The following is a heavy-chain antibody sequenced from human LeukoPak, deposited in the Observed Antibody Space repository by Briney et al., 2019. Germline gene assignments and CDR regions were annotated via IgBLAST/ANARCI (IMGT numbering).Heavy chain of an antibody. J-gene: IGHJ6*01. CDR2: IYSGGST. Sequence: GGSLRLSCAASGFTFSSNYMSWVRQAPGKGLEWVSVIYSGGSTSYTDSVTDRCTIFRENYKNTRYLQMSSLRVEDTAVYYCARIGYCSRTSCHTGYYYGMDVWGQGATASVSS. D-gene: IGHD2-2*02. CDR3: ARIGYCSRTSCHTGYYYGMDV. V-gene: IGHV3-53*01. CDR1: GFTFSSNY.